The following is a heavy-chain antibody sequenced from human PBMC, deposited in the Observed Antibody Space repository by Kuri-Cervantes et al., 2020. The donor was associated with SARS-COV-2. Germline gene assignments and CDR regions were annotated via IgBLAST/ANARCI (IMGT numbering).Heavy chain of an antibody. CDR3: AKVIFPHSFGGSSPDY. Sequence: GGSLRLSCAASGFTFSSYAMHWVRQAPGKGLEWVSLISWDGGSTYYADSVKGRFTISRDNSKNSLYLQMNSLRTEDTALYYCAKVIFPHSFGGSSPDYWGQGTPVTVSS. V-gene: IGHV3-43*01. CDR1: GFTFSSYA. D-gene: IGHD3-16*01. J-gene: IGHJ4*02. CDR2: ISWDGGST.